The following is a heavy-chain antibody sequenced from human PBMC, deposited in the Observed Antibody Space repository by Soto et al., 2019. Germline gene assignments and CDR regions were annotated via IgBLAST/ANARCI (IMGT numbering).Heavy chain of an antibody. CDR1: GYTFASYA. J-gene: IGHJ4*02. CDR3: ARDSPPPRE. V-gene: IGHV1-18*01. Sequence: QVQLVQSGAEVKKPGDSVKVSCKASGYTFASYAISWVRQAPGQGLEWMGWISAYNGNTNYAHKLQGRVHMTTDTSTNTAYMELRSLGSYDTAVYYCARDSPPPREWGQGTLVTVSS. CDR2: ISAYNGNT.